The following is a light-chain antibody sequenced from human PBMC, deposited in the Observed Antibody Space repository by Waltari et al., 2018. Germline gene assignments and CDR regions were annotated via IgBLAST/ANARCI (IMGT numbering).Light chain of an antibody. Sequence: VMTQSPATLSVSPGERATLSCRASLSIADNLAWYQQKRGQAPRLLIYGASTRATGIPARFIGRGSGTDFTLTISSLQSEDSAVYYCQQYNRWPPITFGQGTRLEI. J-gene: IGKJ5*01. CDR1: LSIADN. CDR3: QQYNRWPPIT. V-gene: IGKV3-15*01. CDR2: GAS.